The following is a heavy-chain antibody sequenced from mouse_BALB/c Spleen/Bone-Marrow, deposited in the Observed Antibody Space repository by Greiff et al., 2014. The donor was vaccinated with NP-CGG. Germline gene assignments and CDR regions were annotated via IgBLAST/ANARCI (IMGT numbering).Heavy chain of an antibody. V-gene: IGHV1-80*01. D-gene: IGHD4-1*01. CDR2: IYPGDGDT. CDR1: GYAFSSYW. CDR3: ARGGRLTGYYFDY. J-gene: IGHJ2*01. Sequence: QVQLKESGAELVRPGSSVKISCKASGYAFSSYWMNWVKQRPGQGLEWNGQIYPGDGDTNYNGNFKDKATLTTDKSSTTAYMQLSSLTSEDSAVYFCARGGRLTGYYFDYWGQGTTLTVSS.